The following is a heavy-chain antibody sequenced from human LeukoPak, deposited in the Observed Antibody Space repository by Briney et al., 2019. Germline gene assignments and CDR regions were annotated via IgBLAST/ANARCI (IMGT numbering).Heavy chain of an antibody. V-gene: IGHV3-23*01. D-gene: IGHD1-14*01. CDR1: GFTFGSYA. Sequence: PGGSLRLSCAASGFTFGSYAMSWVRQAPGKGLQWVSAISGSSGSTYYADSVKGRFTISRDNSKNTLYVQMNSLRAEDTAVYYCAKDRVGPDGVDYFDYWGQGTLVTVSS. CDR3: AKDRVGPDGVDYFDY. CDR2: ISGSSGST. J-gene: IGHJ4*02.